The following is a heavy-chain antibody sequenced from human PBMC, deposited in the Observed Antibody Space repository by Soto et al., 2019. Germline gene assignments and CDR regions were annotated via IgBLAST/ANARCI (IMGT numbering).Heavy chain of an antibody. Sequence: SLKLSCAASGFTFSSYGMHWVRQAPGKGLEWVAVISYDGSNRYSADSVKGRFTISRDSSKNTLYLQMNSLRAEDTAVYYCAIYFRQYSYGPREDEFDIWGKGTMVT. CDR1: GFTFSSYG. D-gene: IGHD5-18*01. V-gene: IGHV3-30*03. J-gene: IGHJ3*02. CDR2: ISYDGSNR. CDR3: AIYFRQYSYGPREDEFDI.